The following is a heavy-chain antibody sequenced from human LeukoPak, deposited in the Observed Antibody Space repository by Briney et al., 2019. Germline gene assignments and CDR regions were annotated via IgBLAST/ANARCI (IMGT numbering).Heavy chain of an antibody. J-gene: IGHJ4*02. CDR1: GFTFSSYA. CDR2: ISYDGSNK. D-gene: IGHD6-19*01. Sequence: GGSLRLSCAASGFTFSSYAMHWVRQAPGKGLEWVAVISYDGSNKYYADSVKGRFTISRDNSKNTLYLQMNSLRAEDTAVYYCARGYSSGWYGDHWGQGTLVTVSS. CDR3: ARGYSSGWYGDH. V-gene: IGHV3-30*04.